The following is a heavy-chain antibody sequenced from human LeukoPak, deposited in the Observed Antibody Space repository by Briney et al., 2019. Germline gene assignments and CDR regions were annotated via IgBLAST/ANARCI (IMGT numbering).Heavy chain of an antibody. Sequence: PGGSLRLSCAASGFTFSSYGMHWVRQAPGKGLEWVAFIRYDGSNKYYADSVKGRFTISRDNSKNTLYLQMNSLRAEDTAVYYCATTLVKYDFWSGYSEGWGQGTLVTVSS. V-gene: IGHV3-30*02. CDR2: IRYDGSNK. CDR1: GFTFSSYG. J-gene: IGHJ4*02. D-gene: IGHD3-3*01. CDR3: ATTLVKYDFWSGYSEG.